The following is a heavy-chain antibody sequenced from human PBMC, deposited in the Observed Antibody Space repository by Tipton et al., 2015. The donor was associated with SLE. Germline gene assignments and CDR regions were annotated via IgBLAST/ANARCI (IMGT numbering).Heavy chain of an antibody. CDR1: EFTFDDYD. D-gene: IGHD2-21*01. J-gene: IGHJ6*03. CDR3: ARAAIPSRYQSYYMDV. CDR2: ISWDSVKV. V-gene: IGHV3-9*01. Sequence: QLVQSGGGLVQPGRSLRLSCVGSEFTFDDYDMHWVRQVPGKGLEWVSGISWDSVKVAYVDSVRGRFAISRDNAINALYLQMNSLRAEDTAVYYCARAAIPSRYQSYYMDVWGKGTTITVSS.